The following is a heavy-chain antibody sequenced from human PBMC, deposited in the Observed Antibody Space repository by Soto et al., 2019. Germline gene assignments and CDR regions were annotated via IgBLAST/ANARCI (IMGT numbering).Heavy chain of an antibody. J-gene: IGHJ4*02. Sequence: SETLSLTCAVYGVSFSGYYWIWIRQPPGQGLEWIGEINHSGSTKFNPSLKSRVTISVDTSKNQFSLKLNSVTAADTAVYYCARGDILTGYTYWGQGTLVTVSS. D-gene: IGHD3-9*01. CDR3: ARGDILTGYTY. CDR1: GVSFSGYY. CDR2: INHSGST. V-gene: IGHV4-34*01.